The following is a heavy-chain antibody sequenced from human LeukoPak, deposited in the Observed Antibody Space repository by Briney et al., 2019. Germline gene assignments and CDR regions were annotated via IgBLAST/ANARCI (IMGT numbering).Heavy chain of an antibody. D-gene: IGHD3-10*02. J-gene: IGHJ4*02. CDR2: IYYSGST. CDR3: SRGVFGEYPFDY. Sequence: PSETLSLTCTVSGGSISSYYWSWIRQPPGKGLEWIGYIYYSGSTNYNPSLKSRVTISVDTSKNQFSLKLSSVTAADTAVYYCSRGVFGEYPFDYWAQGTLVSVSS. V-gene: IGHV4-59*01. CDR1: GGSISSYY.